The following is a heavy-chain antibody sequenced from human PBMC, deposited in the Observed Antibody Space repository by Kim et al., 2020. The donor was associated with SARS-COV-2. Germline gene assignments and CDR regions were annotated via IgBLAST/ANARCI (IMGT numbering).Heavy chain of an antibody. D-gene: IGHD3-10*01. J-gene: IGHJ6*02. Sequence: SVKVSCKASGGTFSSYAISWVRQAPGQGLEWMGGIIPIFGTANYAQKFQGRVTITADESTSTAYMELSSLRSEDTAVYYCARGTWLGEYKIPHYYYYGMDVWGQGTTVTVSS. CDR1: GGTFSSYA. CDR3: ARGTWLGEYKIPHYYYYGMDV. CDR2: IIPIFGTA. V-gene: IGHV1-69*13.